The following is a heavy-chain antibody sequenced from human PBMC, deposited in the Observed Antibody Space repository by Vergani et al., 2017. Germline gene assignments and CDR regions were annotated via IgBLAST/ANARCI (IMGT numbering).Heavy chain of an antibody. Sequence: QMQLVQSGAEVKKTGSSVKVSCKASGYTFTYRYLHWVRQAPGQALEWMGIINPSGGHTNYAQKFQGRVTMTRDTSTSTVYMELSSLRSEDTAIYYCARGDYGILTGYRYWGQGTLVTVSA. CDR1: GYTFTYRY. J-gene: IGHJ4*02. D-gene: IGHD3-9*01. CDR3: ARGDYGILTGYRY. CDR2: INPSGGHT. V-gene: IGHV1-46*03.